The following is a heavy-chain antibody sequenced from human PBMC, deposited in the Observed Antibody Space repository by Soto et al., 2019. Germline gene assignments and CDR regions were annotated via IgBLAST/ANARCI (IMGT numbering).Heavy chain of an antibody. V-gene: IGHV1-8*01. CDR2: MNPKSANT. Sequence: QVQLVQSGAEVKKPGASVKVSCKASRYTFISYDINWVRQATGQGLEWVGWMNPKSANTGYAQNFQGRVTMTRNTSISTAYMELSSLRSEDTAVYYCARSPSWETTVTPCYFDYWGQGTLVTVSS. CDR1: RYTFISYD. J-gene: IGHJ4*02. CDR3: ARSPSWETTVTPCYFDY. D-gene: IGHD4-4*01.